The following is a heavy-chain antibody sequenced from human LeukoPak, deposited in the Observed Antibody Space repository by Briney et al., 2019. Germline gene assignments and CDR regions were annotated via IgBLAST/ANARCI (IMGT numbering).Heavy chain of an antibody. V-gene: IGHV4-59*05. Sequence: PSETLSLTCTVSGGSISSYYWSWIRQPPGKGLEWIGSIYYSGSTYYNPSLKSRVTISVDTSKSQFSPKLSSVTAADTAVYYCARQLNLLRYFDWLFDYWGQGTLVTVSS. CDR3: ARQLNLLRYFDWLFDY. D-gene: IGHD3-9*01. J-gene: IGHJ4*02. CDR2: IYYSGST. CDR1: GGSISSYY.